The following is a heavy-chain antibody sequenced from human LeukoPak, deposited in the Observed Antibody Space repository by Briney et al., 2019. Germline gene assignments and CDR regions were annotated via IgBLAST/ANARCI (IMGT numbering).Heavy chain of an antibody. CDR2: ISSSSSYI. CDR1: GFTFSSYS. Sequence: PGGSLRLSCAASGFTFSSYSMNWVRQAPGKGLEWVSSISSSSSYIYYADSVKGRFTISRDNAKNSLYLQMNSLRAEDTAVYYCARGYSSSSGWVHYYYYMDVWGKGTTVTVSS. CDR3: ARGYSSSSGWVHYYYYMDV. V-gene: IGHV3-21*01. D-gene: IGHD6-6*01. J-gene: IGHJ6*03.